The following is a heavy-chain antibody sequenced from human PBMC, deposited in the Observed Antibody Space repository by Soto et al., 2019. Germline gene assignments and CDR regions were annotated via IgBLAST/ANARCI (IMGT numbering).Heavy chain of an antibody. D-gene: IGHD2-21*02. CDR3: ARQQAGDNIDY. CDR2: ISGYNGNT. J-gene: IGHJ4*02. V-gene: IGHV1-18*04. CDR1: GYTFTTNG. Sequence: ASVKVSCKASGYTFTTNGVSWVRQAPGQGLEWLGWISGYNGNTNYERKFQDRLTMTTDTSTSTAYRELRSLRSDDTAVYYCARQQAGDNIDYSGQATLVTLSS.